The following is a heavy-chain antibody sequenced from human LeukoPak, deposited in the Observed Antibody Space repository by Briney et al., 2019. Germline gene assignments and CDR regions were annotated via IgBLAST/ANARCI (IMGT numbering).Heavy chain of an antibody. J-gene: IGHJ4*02. D-gene: IGHD3-10*01. V-gene: IGHV1-24*01. Sequence: ASVKVSCKLSGDTLTELSMHWVRQSPGKGLEWMGGFVPEDGETIYAQKFQGRVTMTEDTSTDTAYMGLSSLRSDDTAVYFCATLPRGHLFDSWGQGTLVTVSS. CDR1: GDTLTELS. CDR3: ATLPRGHLFDS. CDR2: FVPEDGET.